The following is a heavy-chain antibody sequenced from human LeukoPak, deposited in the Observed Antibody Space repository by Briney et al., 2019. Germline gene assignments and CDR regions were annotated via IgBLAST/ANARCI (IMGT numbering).Heavy chain of an antibody. V-gene: IGHV3-53*01. J-gene: IGHJ4*02. CDR2: IYSGGST. Sequence: PGGSLRLSCAVSGLIDSSKYMSCARQAPGKGLEWVSVIYSGGSTYYADSVKGRFTISRDNSKNTLYLQMNSLRAEDTAVYYCARGSPGGLRFLEWSGYYFDYWGQGTLVTVSS. D-gene: IGHD3-3*01. CDR1: GLIDSSKY. CDR3: ARGSPGGLRFLEWSGYYFDY.